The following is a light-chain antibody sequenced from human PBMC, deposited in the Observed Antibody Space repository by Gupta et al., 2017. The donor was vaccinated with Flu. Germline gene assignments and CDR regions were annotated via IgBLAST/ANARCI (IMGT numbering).Light chain of an antibody. CDR3: QQSYSTPYS. Sequence: DIQMTQSPSSLSASVGDSLTITCRASQSISSYLNWYQQKPGEAPKLLIYAASSLESGVPSRFSGGGSGTDFTLAIRSLQPEDFATYYCQQSYSTPYSFGQGTSWRSN. J-gene: IGKJ2*03. CDR1: QSISSY. V-gene: IGKV1-39*01. CDR2: AAS.